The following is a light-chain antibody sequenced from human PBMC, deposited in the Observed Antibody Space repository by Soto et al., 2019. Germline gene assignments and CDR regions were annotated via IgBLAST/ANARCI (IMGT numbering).Light chain of an antibody. CDR3: QQYDKWTLIT. CDR1: QSIGSK. CDR2: GAY. V-gene: IGKV3-15*01. Sequence: EVVVTQSPATLSVSPGDTAKLSCRASQSIGSKFGWYQQKPCQAPRLLIYGAYTRATGIPARFSGSGSGTEFTLTISSLQSEDLAVYYCQQYDKWTLITFGQGTRLEMK. J-gene: IGKJ5*01.